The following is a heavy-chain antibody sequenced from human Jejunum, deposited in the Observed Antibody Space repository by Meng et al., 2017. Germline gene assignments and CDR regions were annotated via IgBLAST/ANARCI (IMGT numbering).Heavy chain of an antibody. CDR3: ARGDDWAKSGNF. CDR1: GGSFSYHY. J-gene: IGHJ4*02. V-gene: IGHV4-34*01. CDR2: IHPSGRT. Sequence: QGQLRQGGAGLLKPSETLSLTCSVYGGSFSYHYLTWIRQPPGKGLEWIGEIHPSGRTYYSPSLQSRVTITLDTSKNQFSLTLNSVTAADTAVYYCARGDDWAKSGNFWGQGTLVTVSS. D-gene: IGHD3-9*01.